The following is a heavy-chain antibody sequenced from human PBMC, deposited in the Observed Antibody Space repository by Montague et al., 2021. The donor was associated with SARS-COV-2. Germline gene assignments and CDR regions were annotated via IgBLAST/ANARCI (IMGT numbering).Heavy chain of an antibody. CDR3: ARDRGYSYGPTYYYYGMDV. CDR2: IWYDGSNK. CDR1: GFTFSSYG. Sequence: SLRLSCAASGFTFSSYGMHWVRQAPGKGLEWVAVIWYDGSNKYYADSVKGRFTISRDNSKNTLYLQMNSLRAEDTAVYYCARDRGYSYGPTYYYYGMDVWGQRTTVTVSS. D-gene: IGHD5-18*01. J-gene: IGHJ6*02. V-gene: IGHV3-33*01.